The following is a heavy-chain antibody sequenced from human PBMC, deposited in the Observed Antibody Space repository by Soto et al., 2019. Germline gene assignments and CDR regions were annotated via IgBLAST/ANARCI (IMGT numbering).Heavy chain of an antibody. J-gene: IGHJ6*03. CDR1: GFTFSSYW. CDR3: ARGFPPGANYYYYYYMDV. Sequence: GGSLRLSCAASGFTFSSYWMSWVRQAPGKGLEWVANIKQDGSEKYYVDSVKGRFTISRDNAKNSLYLQMNSLRAEDTAVYYCARGFPPGANYYYYYYMDVWGKGTTVTVSS. CDR2: IKQDGSEK. V-gene: IGHV3-7*01.